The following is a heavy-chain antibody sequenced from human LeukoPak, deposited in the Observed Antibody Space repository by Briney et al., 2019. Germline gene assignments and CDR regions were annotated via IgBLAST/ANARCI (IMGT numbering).Heavy chain of an antibody. CDR3: ARDRSVRLRTYYSYGMDV. CDR1: GNTFTPYY. Sequence: GASVKVSCKTSGNTFTPYYMHWVRQAPGQGLEWMGWTNPNTGGTKYTQNFQGRVTMTWDTSITTAYMELSRLRSDDTAVYYCARDRSVRLRTYYSYGMDVWGQGTTVTVSS. J-gene: IGHJ6*02. CDR2: TNPNTGGT. V-gene: IGHV1-2*02. D-gene: IGHD5/OR15-5a*01.